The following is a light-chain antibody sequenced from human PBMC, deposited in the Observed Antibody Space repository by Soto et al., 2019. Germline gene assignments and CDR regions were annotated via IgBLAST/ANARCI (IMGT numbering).Light chain of an antibody. Sequence: QSVLTQPPSVSGAPGQRVTISCTGSSSNIGAGYDVHWYQKLPGTAPKLLIYANINRPSGVPYRFSGSKSATSASLAISGLQTDDEADYYCQSYDSSLSVVFGGGTKLTVL. J-gene: IGLJ3*02. CDR3: QSYDSSLSVV. V-gene: IGLV1-40*01. CDR2: ANI. CDR1: SSNIGAGYD.